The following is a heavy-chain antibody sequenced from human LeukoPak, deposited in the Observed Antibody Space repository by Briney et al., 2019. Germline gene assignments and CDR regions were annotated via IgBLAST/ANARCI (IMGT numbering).Heavy chain of an antibody. CDR2: IYTSGST. CDR3: ARENLARVWFDP. V-gene: IGHV4-61*02. CDR1: GGSISSGSYY. Sequence: PSQTLSLTCTVSGGSISSGSYYWSWIRQPAGKGLEWIGRIYTSGSTNYNPSLKSRVTISVDTSKNQFSLKLSSVTAADTAVYYCARENLARVWFDPWGQGTLVTVSS. J-gene: IGHJ5*02.